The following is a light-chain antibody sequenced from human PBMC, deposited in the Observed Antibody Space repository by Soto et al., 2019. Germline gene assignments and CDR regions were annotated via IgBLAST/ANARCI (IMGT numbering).Light chain of an antibody. CDR2: ATS. J-gene: IGKJ5*01. V-gene: IGKV3D-20*01. Sequence: EIVLTQSPATLSLSPGERATLSCGASQALRSSYLAWYQQKPGLAPRLLIYATSSRATGIPDRFSGGGSGTDFTLTINKPEPEDFAVYYCQQYGTSPRSITFGQGTRLEIK. CDR1: QALRSSY. CDR3: QQYGTSPRSIT.